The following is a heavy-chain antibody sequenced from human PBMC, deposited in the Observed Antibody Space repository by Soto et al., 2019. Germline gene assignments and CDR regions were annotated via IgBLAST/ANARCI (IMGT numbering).Heavy chain of an antibody. CDR1: GGSISSGGYY. V-gene: IGHV4-31*03. Sequence: PSETLSLTCTVSGGSISSGGYYWSWIRQHPGKGLEWIGYIYYSGSTYYNPSLKSRVTISVDTSKNQFSLKLSSVTAADTAVYYCARYSMVRGVVLAGNWFDPWGQGTLVTV. CDR3: ARYSMVRGVVLAGNWFDP. D-gene: IGHD3-10*01. J-gene: IGHJ5*02. CDR2: IYYSGST.